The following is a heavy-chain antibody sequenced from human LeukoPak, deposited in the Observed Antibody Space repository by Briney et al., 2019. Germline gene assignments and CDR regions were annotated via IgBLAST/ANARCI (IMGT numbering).Heavy chain of an antibody. V-gene: IGHV3-21*01. CDR1: GFTFSSYS. CDR2: TSSSRGYI. J-gene: IGHJ5*02. Sequence: GGSLRLSCAASGFTFSSYSMNWVRQAPGKGLEWVSFTSSSRGYIYYADSVKGRFTISRDNAKNTLYMQMNSLRAEDTAVYCFSRVWFGESGWFDPWGQGTLLTVSS. CDR3: SRVWFGESGWFDP. D-gene: IGHD3-10*01.